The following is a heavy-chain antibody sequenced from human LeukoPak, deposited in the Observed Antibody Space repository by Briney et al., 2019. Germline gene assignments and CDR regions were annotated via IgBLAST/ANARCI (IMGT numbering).Heavy chain of an antibody. V-gene: IGHV1-2*02. CDR1: GYTFTGYY. Sequence: ASVKVSCKASGYTFTGYYMHWVRRAPGQGLEWMGWINPNSGGTNYAQKFQGRVTMTRDTSISTAYMELSRLRSDDTAVYYCARDPYSSGWYEDYWGQGTLVTVSS. CDR3: ARDPYSSGWYEDY. J-gene: IGHJ4*02. D-gene: IGHD6-19*01. CDR2: INPNSGGT.